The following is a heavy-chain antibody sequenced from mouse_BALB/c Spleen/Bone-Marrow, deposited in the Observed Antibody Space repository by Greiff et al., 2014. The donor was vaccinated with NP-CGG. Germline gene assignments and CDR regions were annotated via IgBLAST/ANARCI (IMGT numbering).Heavy chain of an antibody. J-gene: IGHJ4*01. CDR3: ARSAYYGNYYAMDY. D-gene: IGHD2-10*01. CDR1: GYSFTGYT. V-gene: IGHV1-18*01. CDR2: INPYNGGT. Sequence: VQLQQPGPELVKPGASMKISCKASGYSFTGYTMNWVKQSHGKNLEWIGLINPYNGGTSYNQKFKGKATLTVDKSSRTAYMELLSLTSEDSAVYYCARSAYYGNYYAMDYWGQGTSVTVSS.